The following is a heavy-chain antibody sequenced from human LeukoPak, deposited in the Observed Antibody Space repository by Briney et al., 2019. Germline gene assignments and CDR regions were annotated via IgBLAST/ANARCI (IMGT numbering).Heavy chain of an antibody. CDR2: IYYSGST. J-gene: IGHJ4*02. CDR1: GGSISSSSYY. V-gene: IGHV4-39*07. Sequence: PSETLSLTCTVSGGSISSSSYYWGWIRQPPGKGLEWIGSIYYSGSTYYNPSLKSRVTISVDTSKNQFSLKLSSVTAADTAVYYCARDPPISSGPWDYWGQGTLVTVSS. CDR3: ARDPPISSGPWDY. D-gene: IGHD3-22*01.